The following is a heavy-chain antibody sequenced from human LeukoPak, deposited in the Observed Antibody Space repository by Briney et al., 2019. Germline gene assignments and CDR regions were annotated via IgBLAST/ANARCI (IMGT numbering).Heavy chain of an antibody. Sequence: GGSLRLSCAASGFTFDDYAMHWVRQAPGKGLEWVSGISWNSGSIGYADSVRGRFTISRDNAKNSLYLQMNSLRAEDTAVYYCAKSDYDILTGYFDYWGQGTLVTVSS. CDR1: GFTFDDYA. CDR2: ISWNSGSI. V-gene: IGHV3-9*01. CDR3: AKSDYDILTGYFDY. J-gene: IGHJ4*02. D-gene: IGHD3-9*01.